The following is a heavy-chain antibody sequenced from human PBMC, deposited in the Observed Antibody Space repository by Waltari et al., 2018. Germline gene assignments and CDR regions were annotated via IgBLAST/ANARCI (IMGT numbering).Heavy chain of an antibody. CDR2: INHSGST. J-gene: IGHJ5*02. V-gene: IGHV4-34*01. CDR3: ARGDIALGGAPFDP. Sequence: QVQLQQWGAGLLKPSETLSLTCAVYGGSFSGYYWSWIRQPPWTPGKGLEWIGEINHSGSTSYNPSLKSRVTISVDTSKNQFSLKLTSVTAADTAVYYCARGDIALGGAPFDPWGQGTLVTVSS. D-gene: IGHD5-12*01. CDR1: GGSFSGYY.